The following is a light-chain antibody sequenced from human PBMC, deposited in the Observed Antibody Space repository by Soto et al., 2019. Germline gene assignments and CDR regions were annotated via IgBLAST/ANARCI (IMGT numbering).Light chain of an antibody. Sequence: ETVMTQSPATLSVSPGERATLSCRASHSVTLNLAWYQQTPGQAPRLLIYGASTRATAVTARFSGSGSGTEFPLTISSLQSEDFAVYYCQQYNNRPQTFGEGTKVEIK. V-gene: IGKV3-15*01. CDR2: GAS. CDR3: QQYNNRPQT. CDR1: HSVTLN. J-gene: IGKJ1*01.